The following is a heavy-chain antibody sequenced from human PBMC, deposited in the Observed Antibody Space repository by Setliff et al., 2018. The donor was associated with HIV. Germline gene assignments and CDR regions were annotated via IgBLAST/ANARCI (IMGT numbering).Heavy chain of an antibody. CDR1: GGSISSGSYY. Sequence: SETLSLTCTVSGGSISSGSYYWSWIRQPAGKGLEWIGHIDTSGTTYYNPSLKSRVTISVDMSNNQFSLKVTSVTAADTAVYYCMRGRSITIFGVAYFDFWAREPRSPSPQ. V-gene: IGHV4-61*09. CDR2: IDTSGTT. CDR3: MRGRSITIFGVAYFDF. D-gene: IGHD3-3*01. J-gene: IGHJ4*02.